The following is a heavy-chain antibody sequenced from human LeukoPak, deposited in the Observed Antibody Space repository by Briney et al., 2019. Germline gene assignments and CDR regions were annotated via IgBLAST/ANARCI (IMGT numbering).Heavy chain of an antibody. CDR3: AKDTTFGVVMYNDY. Sequence: GGSLRLSCAASGFTFSSYAMSWVRQAPGKGLEWVSAISGSGGSTYYADSVKGRFTISRDNSKNTLYLQMNSLRAEDTAVYYCAKDTTFGVVMYNDYWGQGTLVTVSS. CDR2: ISGSGGST. D-gene: IGHD3-3*01. V-gene: IGHV3-23*01. CDR1: GFTFSSYA. J-gene: IGHJ4*02.